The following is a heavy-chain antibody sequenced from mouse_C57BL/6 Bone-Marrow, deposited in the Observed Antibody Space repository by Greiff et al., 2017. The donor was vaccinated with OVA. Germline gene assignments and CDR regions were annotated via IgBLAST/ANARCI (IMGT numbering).Heavy chain of an antibody. D-gene: IGHD2-5*01. CDR2: IYSYSGCT. CDR1: GYTFTSHW. V-gene: IGHV1-64*01. CDR3: ADSNYGL. J-gene: IGHJ2*01. Sequence: QVQLQQPGAELVKPGALVKLFRKAFGYTFTSHWMHWVKQRPGQGLEWIGMIYSYSGCTNHNEKFKSKATLTVDKSSSTAYMQLSSLTSEDSAVYYCADSNYGLWGQGTTLTVSS.